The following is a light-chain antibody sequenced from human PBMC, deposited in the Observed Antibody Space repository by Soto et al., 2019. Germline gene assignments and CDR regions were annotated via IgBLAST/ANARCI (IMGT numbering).Light chain of an antibody. Sequence: QSALIQPRSVSGSPGQSVTISCTGTSSDFGGYNYVSWYQHHPGKAPKLMIYDASDRPSGVSSRFSGSKSGNTASLSISGLQTEDEADYYCSSYTISGTLVFGTGTKVTVL. V-gene: IGLV2-14*03. J-gene: IGLJ1*01. CDR2: DAS. CDR3: SSYTISGTLV. CDR1: SSDFGGYNY.